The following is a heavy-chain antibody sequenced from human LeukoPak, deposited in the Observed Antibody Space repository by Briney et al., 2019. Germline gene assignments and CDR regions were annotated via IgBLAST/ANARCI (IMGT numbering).Heavy chain of an antibody. CDR2: INSDGSST. J-gene: IGHJ4*02. CDR3: AKDYYGSGTLFDY. Sequence: GGSLRLSCAASGFTFSSYWMHWVRQAPGKGLVWFSRINSDGSSTSYADSVKGRFTISRDNAKNTLYLQMNSLRAEDTAVYYCAKDYYGSGTLFDYWGQGTLVTVSS. D-gene: IGHD3-10*01. CDR1: GFTFSSYW. V-gene: IGHV3-74*01.